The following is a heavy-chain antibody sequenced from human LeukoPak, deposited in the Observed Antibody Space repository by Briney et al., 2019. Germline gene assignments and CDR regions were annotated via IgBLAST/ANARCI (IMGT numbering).Heavy chain of an antibody. CDR3: ARDLELAVAGYYYYYYMDV. V-gene: IGHV3-9*01. J-gene: IGHJ6*03. CDR1: GFTFDDYA. CDR2: ISWNSGSI. D-gene: IGHD6-19*01. Sequence: PGGSLRLSCAASGFTFDDYAMHWVRQAPGKGLEWVSGISWNSGSIGYADSVKGRFTISRDNAKNSLYLQMNSLRAEDTALYYCARDLELAVAGYYYYYYMDVWGKGTTVTVSS.